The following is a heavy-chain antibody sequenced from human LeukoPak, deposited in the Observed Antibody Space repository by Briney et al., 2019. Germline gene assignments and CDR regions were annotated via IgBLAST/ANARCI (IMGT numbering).Heavy chain of an antibody. CDR1: GGSISSGGYS. CDR3: ARVTEGAFDI. Sequence: PSETLSLTCAVSGGSISSGGYSWSWIRQPPGKGLEWIGYIYHSGSTYYNPSLKSRVTISVDRSKNQFSLKLSSVTAADTAVYYCARVTEGAFDIWGQGTMVTVSS. CDR2: IYHSGST. V-gene: IGHV4-30-2*01. D-gene: IGHD1-14*01. J-gene: IGHJ3*02.